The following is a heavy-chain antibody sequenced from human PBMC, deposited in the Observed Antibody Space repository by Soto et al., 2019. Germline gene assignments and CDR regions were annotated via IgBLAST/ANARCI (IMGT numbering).Heavy chain of an antibody. CDR1: GVTFKDYS. CDR3: ARDGWGSNWYFDL. J-gene: IGHJ2*01. CDR2: ISYDGKQT. V-gene: IGHV3-30*03. Sequence: GGVLRRSCGAPGVTFKDYSMHWVRQAPGKGLEWVAVISYDGKQTYYADSVKGRFTISKDKSKRTLFLQMNSLRVDDTAVYYCARDGWGSNWYFDLWGRGTLVTVSS. D-gene: IGHD3-16*01.